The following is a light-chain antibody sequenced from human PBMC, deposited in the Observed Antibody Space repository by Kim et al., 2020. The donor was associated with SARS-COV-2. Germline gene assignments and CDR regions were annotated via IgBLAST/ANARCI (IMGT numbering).Light chain of an antibody. V-gene: IGLV1-40*01. CDR1: NSNIGAGLD. J-gene: IGLJ3*02. Sequence: QSVLTQPPSVSGAPGQRVTISCTGSNSNIGAGLDVHWYRQLPGTAPKLLISGHNNRPSGVPDRFSASKSGTSASLAITGLQADDEADYFCQSYDTSLSGWVFGGGTQLTVL. CDR3: QSYDTSLSGWV. CDR2: GHN.